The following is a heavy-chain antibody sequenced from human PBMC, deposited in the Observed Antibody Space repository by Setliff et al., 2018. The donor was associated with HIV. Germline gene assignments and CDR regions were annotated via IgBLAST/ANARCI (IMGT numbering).Heavy chain of an antibody. CDR2: IYPSGSA. CDR3: ARKNRGAPAPFDY. J-gene: IGHJ4*02. CDR1: GGSISSGAYS. D-gene: IGHD6-25*01. Sequence: SETLSLTCAVSGGSISSGAYSWSWIRQPPGKGLEWIGYIYPSGSASYNPSLKSRVTMSVDASKNQFSLNLSSVTAADTAVYYCARKNRGAPAPFDYWGQGTLVTVSS. V-gene: IGHV4-30-2*01.